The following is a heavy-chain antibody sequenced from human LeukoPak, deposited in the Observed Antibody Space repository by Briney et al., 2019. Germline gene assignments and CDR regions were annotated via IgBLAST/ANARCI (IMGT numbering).Heavy chain of an antibody. CDR1: GVSISSYS. Sequence: PSETLSLTCTVSGVSISSYSWSWIRQPAGKGLEWIGRVYSSGDTNYNPSLKSRVTISVDTSKNQFSLKLRSVTAADTAVYYCARNGYNGFDPWAREPWSPSPQ. D-gene: IGHD5-24*01. V-gene: IGHV4-4*07. CDR2: VYSSGDT. J-gene: IGHJ5*02. CDR3: ARNGYNGFDP.